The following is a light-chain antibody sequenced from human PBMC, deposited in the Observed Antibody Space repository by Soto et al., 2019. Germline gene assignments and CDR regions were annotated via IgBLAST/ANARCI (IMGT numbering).Light chain of an antibody. Sequence: EIVLTQSPGTLSLSPGERATLSCRASQSVSSSYLAWYHQKPGQAPRLLIYGASSRATGIPDRFSGSGSGTDFTLTISRLEPEDFAVYYCQQSGGSRTFGQGTKVEIK. CDR2: GAS. CDR3: QQSGGSRT. CDR1: QSVSSSY. V-gene: IGKV3-20*01. J-gene: IGKJ1*01.